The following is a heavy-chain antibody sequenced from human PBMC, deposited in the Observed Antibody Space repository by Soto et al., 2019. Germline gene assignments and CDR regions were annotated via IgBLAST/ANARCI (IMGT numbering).Heavy chain of an antibody. CDR1: GFTFGDYA. Sequence: GGSLRLSCTASGFTFGDYAMSWFRQAPGKGLEWVGFIRSKAYGGTTEYAASVKGRFTISRDDYKSIAYMQMNSLKTEDTAVYYCTRDPELGRRSCPTTRYYYYYGMDVWGQGTKVTVSS. CDR2: IRSKAYGGTT. D-gene: IGHD6-13*01. CDR3: TRDPELGRRSCPTTRYYYYYGMDV. V-gene: IGHV3-49*03. J-gene: IGHJ6*02.